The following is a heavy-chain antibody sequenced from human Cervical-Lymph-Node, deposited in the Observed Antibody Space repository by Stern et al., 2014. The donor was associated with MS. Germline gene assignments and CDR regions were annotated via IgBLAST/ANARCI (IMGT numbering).Heavy chain of an antibody. Sequence: VQLVQSGSELKKPGASVKVSCKASGYTFTGYSMNWVRQAPGQGLEWMGWINTNTGNPTYARGFTGRFVLSLDTSVTTAYLRISSLKADDTALYYCARSSAWTDLDFWGQGTLVTVSS. CDR1: GYTFTGYS. D-gene: IGHD3-22*01. CDR2: INTNTGNP. V-gene: IGHV7-4-1*02. J-gene: IGHJ4*02. CDR3: ARSSAWTDLDF.